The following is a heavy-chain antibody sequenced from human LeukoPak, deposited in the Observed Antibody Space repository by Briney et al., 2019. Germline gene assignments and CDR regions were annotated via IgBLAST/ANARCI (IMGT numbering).Heavy chain of an antibody. J-gene: IGHJ6*03. CDR1: GFTFSSYW. Sequence: GGSLRLSCAASGFTFSSYWMHWVRQAPGKGLVWVSRINSDGSSTSYADSVKGRFTISRDNAKNSLYLQMNSLRAEDTAVYYCAREAKYQLLSRVGYYYYYMDVWGKGTTVTISS. V-gene: IGHV3-74*01. CDR3: AREAKYQLLSRVGYYYYYMDV. CDR2: INSDGSST. D-gene: IGHD2-2*01.